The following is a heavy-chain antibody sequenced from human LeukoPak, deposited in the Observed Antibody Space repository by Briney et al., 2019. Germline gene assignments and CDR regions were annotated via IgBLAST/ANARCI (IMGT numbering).Heavy chain of an antibody. D-gene: IGHD1-26*01. V-gene: IGHV4-61*02. CDR3: ARGASGSYLGFDY. J-gene: IGHJ4*02. CDR1: GGSISSGSYY. Sequence: SETLSLTCTVSGGSISSGSYYWSWIRQPAGKGLEWIGRIYTSGSTNYNPSLKSRVTISVDTSKNQFSLKLSSVAAADAAVYYCARGASGSYLGFDYWGQGTLVTVSS. CDR2: IYTSGST.